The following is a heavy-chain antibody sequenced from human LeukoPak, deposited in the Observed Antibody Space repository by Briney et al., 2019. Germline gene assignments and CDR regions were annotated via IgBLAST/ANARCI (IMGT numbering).Heavy chain of an antibody. D-gene: IGHD5-24*01. V-gene: IGHV3-20*04. CDR1: GFTFDDYG. J-gene: IGHJ3*02. CDR2: INWNGGST. Sequence: GGSLRLSCAASGFTFDDYGMSWVRQAPGKGLEWVSGINWNGGSTGYADSVKGRFTISRDNSKNTLYLQMNSLRAEDTAVYYCAKGRMATITDAFDIWGQGTMVTVSS. CDR3: AKGRMATITDAFDI.